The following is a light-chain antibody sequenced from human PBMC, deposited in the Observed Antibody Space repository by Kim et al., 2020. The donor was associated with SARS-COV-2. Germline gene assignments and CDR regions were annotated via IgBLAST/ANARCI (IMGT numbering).Light chain of an antibody. V-gene: IGKV1-27*01. J-gene: IGKJ5*01. CDR3: QKYNSAPLT. CDR2: AAS. Sequence: DIQMTQSPSSLSASVGDRVTITCRASQDISNYLAWYQQKPGKVPKVLIYAASTLQSGVPSRFSGSGSGTDFTLTIRSLQPEDVATYYCQKYNSAPLTFGQGTRLEIK. CDR1: QDISNY.